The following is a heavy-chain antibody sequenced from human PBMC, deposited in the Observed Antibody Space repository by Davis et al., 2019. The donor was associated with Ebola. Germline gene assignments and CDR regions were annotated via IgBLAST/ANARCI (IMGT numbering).Heavy chain of an antibody. J-gene: IGHJ6*02. V-gene: IGHV6-1*01. CDR3: ARGLAMVRGGIHMDV. Sequence: PSGTLSPTCPLSGDSLSINSGGCNWIRQSPSRGLEWLGRTYYSSKWYHDYAVSLKSRITINPDTSKNQFSLHLSPVTAADTAVYYCARGLAMVRGGIHMDVWGQGTTVTVSS. D-gene: IGHD3-10*01. CDR1: GDSLSINSGG. CDR2: TYYSSKWYH.